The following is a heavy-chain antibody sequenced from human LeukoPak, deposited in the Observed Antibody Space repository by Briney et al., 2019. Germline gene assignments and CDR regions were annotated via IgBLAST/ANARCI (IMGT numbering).Heavy chain of an antibody. CDR1: GYTFTGNY. V-gene: IGHV1-2*02. D-gene: IGHD6-13*01. J-gene: IGHJ1*01. CDR2: INPNNGDT. CDR3: ARIKWSAAND. Sequence: ASMKLSCTASGYTFTGNYIRWVRQAPGQGLEWLGWINPNNGDTNFDPKFQGRLTLSRDTSISTAYMELGRLRSDDTAVYYCARIKWSAANDWGQGRLVSVSS.